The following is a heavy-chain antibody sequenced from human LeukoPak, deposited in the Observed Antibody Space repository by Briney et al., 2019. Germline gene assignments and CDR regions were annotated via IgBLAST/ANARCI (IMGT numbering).Heavy chain of an antibody. J-gene: IGHJ6*04. CDR1: VFTFSIYE. CDR3: AELGITMIGGA. D-gene: IGHD3-10*02. V-gene: IGHV3-48*03. CDR2: ISSSGSTI. Sequence: GGSLRLSCAASVFTFSIYEMNWVRQAPGKGLEWVSYISSSGSTIYYADSVKGRFNISRDNAKNSLYLQMNSLRAEDTDVYYCAELGITMIGGAWGKGTTVTISS.